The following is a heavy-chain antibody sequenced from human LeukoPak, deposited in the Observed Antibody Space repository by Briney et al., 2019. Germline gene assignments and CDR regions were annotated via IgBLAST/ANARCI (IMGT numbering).Heavy chain of an antibody. D-gene: IGHD3-10*01. CDR1: GFTFSSYW. V-gene: IGHV3-7*03. Sequence: GGSLRLSCAASGFTFSSYWMSWVRQAPGNGLEWVANIKQDGSEKYYVDSVKGRFTISRDNAKNSLYLQMNSLRAEDTAVYYCARERFGELMDNWFDPWGQGTLVTVSS. J-gene: IGHJ5*02. CDR3: ARERFGELMDNWFDP. CDR2: IKQDGSEK.